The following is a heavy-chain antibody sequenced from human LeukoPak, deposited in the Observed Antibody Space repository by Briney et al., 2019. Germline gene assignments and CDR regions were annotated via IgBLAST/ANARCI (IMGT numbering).Heavy chain of an antibody. J-gene: IGHJ3*02. CDR1: GFTFSNYI. CDR2: IYYSGST. CDR3: ASTGYSYAVNEIHAFDI. Sequence: PGGSLRLSCAASGFTFSNYIMNWVRQAPGKGLEWIGSIYYSGSTYYNPSLKSRVTISVDTSKNQFSLKLSSVTAADTAVYYCASTGYSYAVNEIHAFDIWGQGTMVTVSS. V-gene: IGHV4-59*05. D-gene: IGHD5-18*01.